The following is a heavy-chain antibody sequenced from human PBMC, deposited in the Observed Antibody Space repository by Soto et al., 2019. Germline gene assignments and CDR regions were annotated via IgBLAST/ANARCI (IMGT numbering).Heavy chain of an antibody. D-gene: IGHD2-2*01. CDR1: GFTFSSYG. V-gene: IGHV3-33*01. CDR2: IWYDGSNK. Sequence: LGGSLRLSCAASGFTFSSYGMNWVRQAPGKGLEWVAVIWYDGSNKYYADSMKGRFTISRDNSKNTLYLQMNSLRAEDTAVYYCARDQNVVVVPALVFYYYGMDVWGQGTTVPVSS. J-gene: IGHJ6*02. CDR3: ARDQNVVVVPALVFYYYGMDV.